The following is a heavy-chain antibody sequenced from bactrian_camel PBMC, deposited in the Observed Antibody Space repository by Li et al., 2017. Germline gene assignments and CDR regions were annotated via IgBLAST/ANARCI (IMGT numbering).Heavy chain of an antibody. CDR3: AATGIQYDISSSRLQTWGYNY. V-gene: IGHV3S63*01. CDR2: IDRDGSI. Sequence: HVQLVESGGGSVQTGGSLKLSCELSTFPYVSMYLAWFRQGSGQERERVACIDRDGSIRYAASVKGRFTISKDSAERTLFLQMTGLKPEDTAMYYCAATGIQYDISSSRLQTWGYNYWGQGTQVTVS. J-gene: IGHJ4*01. D-gene: IGHD4*01. CDR1: TFPYVSMY.